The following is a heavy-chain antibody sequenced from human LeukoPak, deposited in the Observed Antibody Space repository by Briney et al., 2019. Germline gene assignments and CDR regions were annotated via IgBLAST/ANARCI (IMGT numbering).Heavy chain of an antibody. CDR1: GGSISSSSYY. Sequence: SETLSLTCTVSGGSISSSSYYWGWIRQPPGKGLEWIGSIYYSGSTYYNPSLKSRVTISVDTSKNQFSLKLSSVTAADTAVYYCASTPHTYYYGSGSTFDYWGQGTLVTVSS. V-gene: IGHV4-39*01. J-gene: IGHJ4*02. CDR2: IYYSGST. CDR3: ASTPHTYYYGSGSTFDY. D-gene: IGHD3-10*01.